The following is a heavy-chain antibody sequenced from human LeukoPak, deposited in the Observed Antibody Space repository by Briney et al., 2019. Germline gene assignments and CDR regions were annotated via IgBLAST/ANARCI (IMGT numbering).Heavy chain of an antibody. CDR1: GFTFSSAW. CDR2: INSDGSST. Sequence: GGSLRLSCAASGFTFSSAWMHWVRQTPGEGVVWVSRINSDGSSTNYADSVKGRFTISRDNAKNMVNLQMNSLRAEDTAIYYCTRDYSYAMAGWGQGTTVTVSS. D-gene: IGHD2-21*01. V-gene: IGHV3-74*01. CDR3: TRDYSYAMAG. J-gene: IGHJ6*02.